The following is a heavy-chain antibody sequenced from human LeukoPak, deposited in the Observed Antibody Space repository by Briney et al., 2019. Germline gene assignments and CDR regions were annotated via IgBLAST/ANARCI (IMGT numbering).Heavy chain of an antibody. V-gene: IGHV4-59*01. CDR2: IYYSGST. Sequence: PSETLSLTCTGSGFSISSYYWSWIRQPPGKGLEWIGYIYYSGSTNYNPSLKSRVTISVNTSKNQFSLKMSSVTAADTAVYYCARVSGDYVWGSYRYTFWFDPWGQGTLVTVSS. J-gene: IGHJ5*02. D-gene: IGHD3-16*02. CDR1: GFSISSYY. CDR3: ARVSGDYVWGSYRYTFWFDP.